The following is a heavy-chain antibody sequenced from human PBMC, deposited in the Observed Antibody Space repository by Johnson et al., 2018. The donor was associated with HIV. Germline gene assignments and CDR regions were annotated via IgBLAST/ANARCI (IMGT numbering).Heavy chain of an antibody. CDR2: ISYDGSNK. D-gene: IGHD3-22*01. J-gene: IGHJ3*02. V-gene: IGHV3-30*18. Sequence: QVQLVESGGGVVPPGRSLRLSCAASGFTFSSYGMHWVRQAPGKGLEWVAVISYDGSNKYYADSVKGRFTISRDNSKNTLYLQMNSLRAEDTAVYYCAKERGIVVVRDAFYIWGQGTMVTVSS. CDR1: GFTFSSYG. CDR3: AKERGIVVVRDAFYI.